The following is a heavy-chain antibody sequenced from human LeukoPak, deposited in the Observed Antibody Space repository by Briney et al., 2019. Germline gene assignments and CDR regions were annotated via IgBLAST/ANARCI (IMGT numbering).Heavy chain of an antibody. J-gene: IGHJ5*02. D-gene: IGHD2-15*01. Sequence: ASVTVSCKASGYTFTSYGITWVRQAPGQGLEWMGWISPYNGNTNYAQKLQGRVTMTTDTSTSTAYMDLRSLRSDDTAVYYCARGGLGYCSGGSCPSNWFDPWGQGTLVTVSS. CDR1: GYTFTSYG. V-gene: IGHV1-18*01. CDR2: ISPYNGNT. CDR3: ARGGLGYCSGGSCPSNWFDP.